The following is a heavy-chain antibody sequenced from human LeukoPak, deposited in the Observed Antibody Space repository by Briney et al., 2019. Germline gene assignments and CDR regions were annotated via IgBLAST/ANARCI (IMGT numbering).Heavy chain of an antibody. J-gene: IGHJ4*02. Sequence: GGSLRLPCATSGFTFSNYGMHWVRQAPGKGLEWVAIIYYDGSKKNYADSVRGRFTISRDNSKNTLYLQMNSLRVEDTAVYYCATWRGSGSYGGYFDYWGQGTPVTVSS. CDR2: IYYDGSKK. CDR3: ATWRGSGSYGGYFDY. CDR1: GFTFSNYG. V-gene: IGHV3-33*01. D-gene: IGHD3-10*01.